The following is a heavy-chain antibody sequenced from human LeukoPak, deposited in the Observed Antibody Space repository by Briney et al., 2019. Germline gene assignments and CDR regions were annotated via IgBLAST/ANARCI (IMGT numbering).Heavy chain of an antibody. CDR2: ISAYSGNT. CDR3: ARERSRYSGYDFPDY. V-gene: IGHV1-18*01. CDR1: GYTYTNYG. Sequence: APVKVSCKASGYTYTNYGISWVRQAPGQGLEWMGWISAYSGNTKYAQKLQGRVTMTTDTSTSTAYMELRSLRSDDTAVYYCARERSRYSGYDFPDYWGQGTLVTVSS. J-gene: IGHJ4*02. D-gene: IGHD5-12*01.